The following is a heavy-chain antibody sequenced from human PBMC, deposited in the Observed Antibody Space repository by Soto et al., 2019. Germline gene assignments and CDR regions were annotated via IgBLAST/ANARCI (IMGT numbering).Heavy chain of an antibody. CDR3: STEMVNPYYGSGSYVYYYYCGMDV. CDR1: GFTFSNAW. CDR2: IKSKTDGGTT. J-gene: IGHJ6*01. Sequence: GGSLRLSCAASGFTFSNAWMNWFRQAPGKGLEWVGRIKSKTDGGTTDYAAPVKGRFTISRDDSKNTLYLQMNSLKTEDSAVYYCSTEMVNPYYGSGSYVYYYYCGMDVWGQGTRVTV. D-gene: IGHD3-10*01. V-gene: IGHV3-15*07.